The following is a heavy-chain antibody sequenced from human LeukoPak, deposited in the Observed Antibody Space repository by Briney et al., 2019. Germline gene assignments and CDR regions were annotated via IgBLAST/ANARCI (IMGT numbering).Heavy chain of an antibody. CDR1: GFTFSRNW. J-gene: IGHJ4*02. V-gene: IGHV3-7*01. CDR3: ARDRYEDDFWSGSTETIFDY. CDR2: VQPDGSEQ. D-gene: IGHD3-3*01. Sequence: GGSLRLSCVASGFTFSRNWMSWVRQAPGKGLEWVGNVQPDGSEQYPVDSVKGRFTISRDNAKNSLYLQMNSLRAEDTAVYYCARDRYEDDFWSGSTETIFDYWGQGTLVTVSS.